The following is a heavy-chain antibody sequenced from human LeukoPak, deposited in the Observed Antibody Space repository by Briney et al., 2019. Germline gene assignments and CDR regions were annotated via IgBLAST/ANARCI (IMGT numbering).Heavy chain of an antibody. CDR3: ATGAAVAVFDY. D-gene: IGHD6-19*01. CDR2: ISAYNGNT. Sequence: GGSVKVSCKASGYTFTSYGISWVRQAPGQGLEWMGWISAYNGNTNYAQKPQGRVTMTTDTSTSTAYMELRSLRSDDTAVYYCATGAAVAVFDYWGQGTLVTVSS. V-gene: IGHV1-18*01. J-gene: IGHJ4*02. CDR1: GYTFTSYG.